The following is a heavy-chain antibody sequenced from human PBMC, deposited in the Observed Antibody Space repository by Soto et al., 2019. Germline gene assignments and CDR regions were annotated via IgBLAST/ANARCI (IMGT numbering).Heavy chain of an antibody. CDR1: GGTFSSYA. CDR2: IIPIFGTA. Sequence: ASVKVSCKASGGTFSSYAISWVRQAPGQGLEWMGGIIPIFGTANYAQKFQGRVTITADESTSTAYMELSSLRSEDTAVYYCASEEGGDYVWGSYRPSYYYGMDVWGQGTTVTVSS. D-gene: IGHD3-16*02. V-gene: IGHV1-69*13. CDR3: ASEEGGDYVWGSYRPSYYYGMDV. J-gene: IGHJ6*02.